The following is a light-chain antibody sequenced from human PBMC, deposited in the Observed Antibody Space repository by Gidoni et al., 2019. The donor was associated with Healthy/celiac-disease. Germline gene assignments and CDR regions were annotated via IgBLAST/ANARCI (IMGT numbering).Light chain of an antibody. CDR3: QQYNNSPRT. CDR1: QRVSSN. J-gene: IGKJ1*01. CDR2: GAS. V-gene: IGKV3-15*01. Sequence: EIVMTQSPATLSGSPGESAPLSCRAGQRVSSNLAWYQQKPGQAPRLLIYGASTRPTGIPARFSGSGSGTEFTLTISSLQSEDFAVYYCQQYNNSPRTFGQGTKVEIK.